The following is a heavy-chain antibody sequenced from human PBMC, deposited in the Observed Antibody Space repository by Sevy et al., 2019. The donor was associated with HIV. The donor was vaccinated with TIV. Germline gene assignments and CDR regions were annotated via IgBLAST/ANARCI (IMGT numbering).Heavy chain of an antibody. D-gene: IGHD3-10*02. V-gene: IGHV3-49*03. J-gene: IGHJ4*02. CDR1: GFTFGDYA. CDR2: IRTKAYGGTT. Sequence: GGSLRLSCTASGFTFGDYAMNWFRQAPGKGLEWVGFIRTKAYGGTTEYAGSVKGRFTISRDDSKSIAYPQMNSLKTEDTAVYSCTRGRYTYVPFDYWGQGTLVTVSS. CDR3: TRGRYTYVPFDY.